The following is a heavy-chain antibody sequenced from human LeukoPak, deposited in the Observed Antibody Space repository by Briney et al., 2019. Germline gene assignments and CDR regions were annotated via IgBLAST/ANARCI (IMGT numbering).Heavy chain of an antibody. CDR1: GFTFDDYA. D-gene: IGHD2-2*01. V-gene: IGHV3-9*01. CDR2: ISWNRGNI. CDR3: VKGYCSSTSCYVDY. Sequence: PGVSLRLSCAASGFTFDDYAMHWVRQAPGKGLEWVSGISWNRGNIGYADSVKGRFTISRDNAKNSLYLQMNSLRVEDTALYYCVKGYCSSTSCYVDYRGQGTLSPSPQ. J-gene: IGHJ4*02.